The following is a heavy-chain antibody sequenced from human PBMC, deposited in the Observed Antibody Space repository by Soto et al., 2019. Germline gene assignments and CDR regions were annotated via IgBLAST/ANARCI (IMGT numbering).Heavy chain of an antibody. Sequence: SETLYLTCTVCVGSISSYYWSWTRQPPGKGLEWIGYIYYSGSTNCNPSLKSRVTISVDTSKNQFSLKLSSVTAADTAVYYCASSFRRTTVTSEAFDYWGQGTLVTVSS. CDR2: IYYSGST. J-gene: IGHJ4*02. D-gene: IGHD4-17*01. V-gene: IGHV4-59*01. CDR3: ASSFRRTTVTSEAFDY. CDR1: VGSISSYY.